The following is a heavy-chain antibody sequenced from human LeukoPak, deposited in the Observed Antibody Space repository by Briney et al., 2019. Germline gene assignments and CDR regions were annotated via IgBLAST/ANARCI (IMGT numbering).Heavy chain of an antibody. D-gene: IGHD5-24*01. J-gene: IGHJ4*02. CDR2: LSGSGGST. V-gene: IGHV3-23*01. CDR3: AKDRRRDGYNFSFDY. Sequence: GGSLRLSCTASGFTFSSYAMNWVRQAPGKGLEWVSGLSGSGGSTYYADSVKGRFTISRDNSKNTLYLQMNSLGAEDTAVYYCAKDRRRDGYNFSFDYWGQGTLVTVSS. CDR1: GFTFSSYA.